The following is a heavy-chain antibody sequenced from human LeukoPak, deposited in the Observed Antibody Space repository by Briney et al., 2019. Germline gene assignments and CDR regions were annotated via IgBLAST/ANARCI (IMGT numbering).Heavy chain of an antibody. CDR2: INQDGSEK. CDR1: GFMFRTYW. CDR3: SRALEV. Sequence: GGSLRLSCEVSGFMFRTYWMDWVRQAPGRGLEWVANINQDGSEKYYVDSVKGRLTISRDNTKNSFYLQMNCLRAEDTAVYYCSRALEVWGKGTTVTVSP. J-gene: IGHJ6*04. V-gene: IGHV3-7*01.